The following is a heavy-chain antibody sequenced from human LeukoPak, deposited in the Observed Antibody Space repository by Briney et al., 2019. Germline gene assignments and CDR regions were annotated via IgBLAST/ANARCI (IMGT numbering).Heavy chain of an antibody. V-gene: IGHV4-59*01. CDR3: ARATGYDGGYFDY. CDR1: GGSISSYY. D-gene: IGHD5-12*01. Sequence: PSETLSLTCTVSGGSISSYYWSWIRQPPGKGLEWIGYIYYSGSTNYNPSLKSRVTISVDTSKNQFSLKLSSVTAADTAVYYCARATGYDGGYFDYWGQGTLVIVSS. J-gene: IGHJ4*02. CDR2: IYYSGST.